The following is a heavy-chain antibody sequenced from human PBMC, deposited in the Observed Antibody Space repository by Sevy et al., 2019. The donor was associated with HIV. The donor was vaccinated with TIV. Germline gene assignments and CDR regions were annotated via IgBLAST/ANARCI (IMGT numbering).Heavy chain of an antibody. Sequence: SGPTLVKPTQTLTLTYTFSGFSLSTSGVGVGWIRQPPGKALEWLALIYWNDDKRYSPSLKSRLTITKDTSKNQVVLTMTNMDPVDTATYYCAHSPYYYDAGDAFDIWGQGTMVTVSS. CDR2: IYWNDDK. D-gene: IGHD3-22*01. V-gene: IGHV2-5*01. CDR1: GFSLSTSGVG. CDR3: AHSPYYYDAGDAFDI. J-gene: IGHJ3*02.